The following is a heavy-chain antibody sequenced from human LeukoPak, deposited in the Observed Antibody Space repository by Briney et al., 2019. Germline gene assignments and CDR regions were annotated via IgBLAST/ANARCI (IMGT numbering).Heavy chain of an antibody. Sequence: PSETLSLTCTVSGGSISNNYWSWIRQPPGKGLEWIGYMYYSGSPNYNPSLKSRGTISVDTPKNQFSLMLSSVTAADTAVYYCARGGYASDWHSMDVWGQGTTVTVSS. D-gene: IGHD6-25*01. CDR2: MYYSGSP. CDR1: GGSISNNY. CDR3: ARGGYASDWHSMDV. V-gene: IGHV4-59*01. J-gene: IGHJ6*02.